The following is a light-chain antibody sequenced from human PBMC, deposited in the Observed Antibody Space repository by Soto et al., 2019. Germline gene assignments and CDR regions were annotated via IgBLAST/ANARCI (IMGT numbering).Light chain of an antibody. CDR1: QDISNY. Sequence: DIQMTQSPSSLSASVGDRVTITCQASQDISNYLNWYQQKPGKAPKRLIYDASNLETGVTSRFSGSGSGTDFTFTISSLQPEDIATYYCQQYDNVPPLTFGGGTKVEIK. CDR2: DAS. J-gene: IGKJ4*01. V-gene: IGKV1-33*01. CDR3: QQYDNVPPLT.